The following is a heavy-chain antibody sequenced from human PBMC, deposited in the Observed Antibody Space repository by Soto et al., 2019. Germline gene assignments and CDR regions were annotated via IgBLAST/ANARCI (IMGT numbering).Heavy chain of an antibody. CDR1: GFTFNSYA. CDR3: AKDKFLAYDSRGYFFDY. CDR2: ISRGGDNT. D-gene: IGHD3-22*01. J-gene: IGHJ4*02. V-gene: IGHV3-23*01. Sequence: EVQVLESGGGLVQPGGSLRLSCAASGFTFNSYARTWVRQAPGKGLEWVSAISRGGDNTYYADSVKGRFTISRDNSKNTLYPQMNSLRAEDTAIYYCAKDKFLAYDSRGYFFDYWGQGTLVTVSS.